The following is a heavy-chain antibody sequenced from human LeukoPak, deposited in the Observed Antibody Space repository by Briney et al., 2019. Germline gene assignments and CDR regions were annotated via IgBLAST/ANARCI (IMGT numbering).Heavy chain of an antibody. CDR2: IIPLFGTA. CDR1: GGTFSSYA. J-gene: IGHJ4*02. D-gene: IGHD3-22*01. Sequence: ASVKVSCKASGGTFSSYAISWVRQAPGQGLEWMGGIIPLFGTANYAQKFQGRLTITTDESTSTAYMELSSLRSEDTAVYYCARGFHYDSSGYYFYWGQGTLVTVSS. CDR3: ARGFHYDSSGYYFY. V-gene: IGHV1-69*05.